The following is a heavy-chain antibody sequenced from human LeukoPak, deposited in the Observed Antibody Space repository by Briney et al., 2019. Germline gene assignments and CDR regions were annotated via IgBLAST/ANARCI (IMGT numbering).Heavy chain of an antibody. V-gene: IGHV3-30*04. CDR1: GFTFSTYA. CDR3: TRDLTGHYSIDY. D-gene: IGHD3-22*01. J-gene: IGHJ4*02. Sequence: GGSLRLSCAASGFTFSTYAIHWVRQAPGKGLEWVAFISNNGRNKDYADSVKDRFTISRDNSKNTLYLQVNSLRPDDTAVYYCTRDLTGHYSIDYWGQGTLVTVSS. CDR2: ISNNGRNK.